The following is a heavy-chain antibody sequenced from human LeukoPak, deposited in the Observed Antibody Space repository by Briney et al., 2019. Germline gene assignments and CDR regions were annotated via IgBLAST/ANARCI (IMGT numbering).Heavy chain of an antibody. CDR1: GFTFSSYA. D-gene: IGHD5-12*01. CDR2: ISYDGSNK. V-gene: IGHV3-30*01. J-gene: IGHJ4*02. CDR3: AGSGGYVGYFDY. Sequence: PGGPLRLSCAASGFTFSSYAMHWVRQAPGKGLEWVAVISYDGSNKYYADSVKGRFTISRDNSKNTLYLQMNSLRAEDTAVYYCAGSGGYVGYFDYWGQGTLVTVSS.